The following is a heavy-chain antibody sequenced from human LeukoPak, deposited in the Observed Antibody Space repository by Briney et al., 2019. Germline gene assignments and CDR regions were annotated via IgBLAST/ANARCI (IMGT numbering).Heavy chain of an antibody. CDR1: GFTFSSYW. J-gene: IGHJ4*02. D-gene: IGHD1-26*01. Sequence: GGSLRLSCAASGFTFSSYWMSWVRQAPGKGLEWVANIKQDGSEKYYVDSVKGRLTISRDNAKNSLYLQMNSLRAEDTAVYYCARRLKTKVGATTTFDYWGQGTLVTVSS. CDR3: ARRLKTKVGATTTFDY. CDR2: IKQDGSEK. V-gene: IGHV3-7*01.